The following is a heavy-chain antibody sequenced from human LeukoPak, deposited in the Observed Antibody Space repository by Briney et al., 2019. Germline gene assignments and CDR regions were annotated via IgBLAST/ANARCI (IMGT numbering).Heavy chain of an antibody. CDR1: GYTFTGNY. Sequence: ASVKVSCKASGYTFTGNYMHWVRQAPGQRLEWMGWVNPKSGGTNYAQKFQGRVSMTRGTSISTAYMELSRLRSDDTAVYYCARDLGRDLNAILRGVTYTFDFWGQGTLVTVSS. CDR2: VNPKSGGT. D-gene: IGHD3-10*01. CDR3: ARDLGRDLNAILRGVTYTFDF. V-gene: IGHV1-2*02. J-gene: IGHJ4*02.